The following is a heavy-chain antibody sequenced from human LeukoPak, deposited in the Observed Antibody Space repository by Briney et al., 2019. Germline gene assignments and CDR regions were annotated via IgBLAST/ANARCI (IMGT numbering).Heavy chain of an antibody. J-gene: IGHJ4*02. D-gene: IGHD6-19*01. CDR3: IRVGSVAGSDYLDY. V-gene: IGHV3-72*01. CDR2: SRNKAKSYTT. Sequence: GGSLRLSCVVSGFTFSDHFLDWVRQAPGKGLEWVGRSRNKAKSYTTEYAASVKGRFTISRDDSKNSLYLQMNSLKTEDTAVYYCIRVGSVAGSDYLDYWGQGTLVTVSS. CDR1: GFTFSDHF.